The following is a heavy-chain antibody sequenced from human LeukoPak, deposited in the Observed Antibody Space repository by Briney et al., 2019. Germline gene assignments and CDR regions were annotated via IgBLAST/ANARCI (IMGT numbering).Heavy chain of an antibody. V-gene: IGHV3-64*01. Sequence: PGGPLRLFCAASGFTLGTYAMHWVRQALGRGLEYVSSISSNGGFTYYANSVKGRFTIFRDNSKNMLYLQMGSLGADDMAVYYCARGPILGTTWMNIDYWGQGTLVTVSS. J-gene: IGHJ4*02. D-gene: IGHD1-26*01. CDR1: GFTLGTYA. CDR3: ARGPILGTTWMNIDY. CDR2: ISSNGGFT.